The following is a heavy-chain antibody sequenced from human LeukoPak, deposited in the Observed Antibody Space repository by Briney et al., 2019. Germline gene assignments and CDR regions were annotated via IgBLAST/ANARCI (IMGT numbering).Heavy chain of an antibody. J-gene: IGHJ5*02. CDR1: GYTFNSYG. D-gene: IGHD3-10*01. Sequence: AAVSVSCKASGYTFNSYGISWVGQAPGRGLEWMGWIIAYNCNTNYAQKLQRRVTMTTDTSTSTAYMELRSLRSDDTAVYYCARGITMVRGVTPYNGFDPWGQGTLVTVSS. CDR3: ARGITMVRGVTPYNGFDP. CDR2: IIAYNCNT. V-gene: IGHV1-18*01.